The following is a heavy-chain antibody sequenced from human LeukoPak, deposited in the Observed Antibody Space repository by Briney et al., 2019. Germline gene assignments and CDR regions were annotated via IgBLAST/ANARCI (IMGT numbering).Heavy chain of an antibody. CDR1: GFTFSHYW. J-gene: IGHJ4*02. CDR2: MNPDGSDI. CDR3: ARADSWDSGGF. D-gene: IGHD2-15*01. Sequence: GGSLRLSCVASGFTFSHYWMYWARHAPGKGLVWVSRMNPDGSDINYADSVKGQFTISRDNAKNTLYLQMSGLRAEDTAVYYCARADSWDSGGFWGQGTLVTVSS. V-gene: IGHV3-74*01.